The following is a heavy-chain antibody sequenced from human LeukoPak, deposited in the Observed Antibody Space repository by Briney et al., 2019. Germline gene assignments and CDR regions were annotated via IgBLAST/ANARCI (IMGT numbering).Heavy chain of an antibody. Sequence: PGGSLRLSCAASGFTFSSYSMNWVRQAPGKGLEWVSSISSSSSYIYYADSVKGRFTISRDNAKNSLYLQMNSLRAEDTAVYYCARDVGGYYEKYFQHWGQGTLVTVSS. CDR1: GFTFSSYS. D-gene: IGHD3-22*01. J-gene: IGHJ1*01. CDR2: ISSSSSYI. CDR3: ARDVGGYYEKYFQH. V-gene: IGHV3-21*01.